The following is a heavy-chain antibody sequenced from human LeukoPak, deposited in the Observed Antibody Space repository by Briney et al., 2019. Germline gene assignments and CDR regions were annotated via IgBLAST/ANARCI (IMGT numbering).Heavy chain of an antibody. D-gene: IGHD5-18*01. CDR1: GFTFANYV. CDR3: ARGYSYGYFDY. V-gene: IGHV3-30*04. J-gene: IGHJ4*02. Sequence: PGRSLRLSCAASGFTFANYVTPWVRQAPGKGLEWVAVTSPDEGLKFYGDSVKGRFTISRDNSKNTMYLQMNNLREEDTAVYYCARGYSYGYFDYWGQGTLVTVSS. CDR2: TSPDEGLK.